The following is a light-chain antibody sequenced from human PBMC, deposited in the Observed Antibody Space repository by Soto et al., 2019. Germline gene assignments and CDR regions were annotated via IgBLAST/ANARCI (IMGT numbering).Light chain of an antibody. J-gene: IGKJ4*01. Sequence: DIQMTQSPSSLSASVGDRVTITCQASQDISKYLNWYQQKPGKAPKLLIYDASNLDTEVPSRFSGSGSGTDFTFTISSLQPEDIATYYCQQYDNLPLTFGGGTKVEIK. CDR1: QDISKY. V-gene: IGKV1-33*01. CDR3: QQYDNLPLT. CDR2: DAS.